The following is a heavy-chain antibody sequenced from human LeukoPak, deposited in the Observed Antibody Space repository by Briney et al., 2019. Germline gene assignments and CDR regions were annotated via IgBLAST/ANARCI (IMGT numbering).Heavy chain of an antibody. CDR3: ARGGLRSPSDY. J-gene: IGHJ4*02. CDR1: GFTFDDYA. CDR2: ISSSSSYI. V-gene: IGHV3-21*01. D-gene: IGHD4-17*01. Sequence: GGSLRLSCAASGFTFDDYAMHWVRQAPGKGLEWVSSISSSSSYIYYADSVKGRFTISRDNAKNSLYLQMNSLRAEDTAVYYCARGGLRSPSDYWGQGTLVTVSS.